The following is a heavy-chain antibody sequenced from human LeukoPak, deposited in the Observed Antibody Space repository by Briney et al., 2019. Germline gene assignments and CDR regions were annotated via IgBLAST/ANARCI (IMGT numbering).Heavy chain of an antibody. CDR2: IYYSGST. CDR3: ARHSDREGMATIPCFDY. V-gene: IGHV4-39*01. CDR1: GGSISSSSYY. D-gene: IGHD5-24*01. J-gene: IGHJ4*02. Sequence: SETLSLTCTVSGGSISSSSYYWGWIRQPPGKGLEWIGSIYYSGSTYYNPSLKSRVTISVDTSKNQFSLKLSSVTAADTAVYYCARHSDREGMATIPCFDYWGQGTLVTVSS.